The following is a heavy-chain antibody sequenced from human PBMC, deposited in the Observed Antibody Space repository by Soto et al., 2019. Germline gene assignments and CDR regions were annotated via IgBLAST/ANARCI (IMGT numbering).Heavy chain of an antibody. CDR3: ANGTDSPPGGRLDV. J-gene: IGHJ6*02. V-gene: IGHV1-69*01. D-gene: IGHD3-16*01. CDR1: GDSFNDYA. Sequence: VQLEQSETEVRKPGSSVKLSCKTSGDSFNDYAISWVRQAPGQGLEWMGGIIPIFNLVRYAEKFQGRVNISATDPTGTAYLEVTRLGSEDTDTYYCANGTDSPPGGRLDVWGLGTTVSVSS. CDR2: IIPIFNLV.